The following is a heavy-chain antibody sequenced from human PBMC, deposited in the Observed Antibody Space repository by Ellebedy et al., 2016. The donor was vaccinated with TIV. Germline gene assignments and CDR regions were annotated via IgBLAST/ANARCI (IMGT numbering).Heavy chain of an antibody. CDR3: ARESWYNDY. CDR2: INQDGSEK. D-gene: IGHD6-13*01. Sequence: PGGSLRLSCAASGFTFTTFWMSRVRQAPGKGLEWVGNINQDGSEKCYGDSVKGRFTISRDNAKNSVYLQMNSLRAEDTAVYYCARESWYNDYWGQGTLVTVSS. J-gene: IGHJ4*02. CDR1: GFTFTTFW. V-gene: IGHV3-7*04.